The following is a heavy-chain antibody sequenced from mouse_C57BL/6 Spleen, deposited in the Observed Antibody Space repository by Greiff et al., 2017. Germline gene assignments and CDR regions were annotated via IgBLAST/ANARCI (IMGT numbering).Heavy chain of an antibody. D-gene: IGHD1-1*01. CDR3: ARSLLPHWYFDV. CDR2: IYPRSGNT. J-gene: IGHJ1*03. Sequence: VQLQQSGAELARPGASVKLSCKASGYTFTSYGISWVKQRTGQGLEWIGEIYPRSGNTYYNEKFKGKATLTADKSSSTAYMELRSLTSEDSAVYFCARSLLPHWYFDVWGTGTTVTVSS. CDR1: GYTFTSYG. V-gene: IGHV1-81*01.